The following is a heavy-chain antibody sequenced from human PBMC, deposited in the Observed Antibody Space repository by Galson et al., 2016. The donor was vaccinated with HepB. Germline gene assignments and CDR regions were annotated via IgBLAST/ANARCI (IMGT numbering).Heavy chain of an antibody. CDR1: GFTFSNYA. V-gene: IGHV3-23*01. CDR3: AKGNIVQVPAAPYA. CDR2: ISGSGDTT. J-gene: IGHJ5*02. D-gene: IGHD2-2*01. Sequence: SLRLSCAASGFTFSNYAMSWVRQAPGKGLEWVSSISGSGDTTYDADAVRGRFTISRDNSRNTLSLQMDSLRAEDSAIYYCAKGNIVQVPAAPYAWGQEALVTVSS.